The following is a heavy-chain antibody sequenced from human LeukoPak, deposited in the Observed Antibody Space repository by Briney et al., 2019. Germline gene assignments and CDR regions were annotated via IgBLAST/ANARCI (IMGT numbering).Heavy chain of an antibody. CDR1: GGSISNYY. CDR3: AREKAPYTFDY. V-gene: IGHV4-59*01. J-gene: IGHJ4*02. Sequence: SETLSLTCTVSGGSISNYYWSWIRQPPGKGLEWIGYIYYSGSTNYNPSLKSRVTISVDTSKNQFSLKLSSVPAADTAVYYCAREKAPYTFDYWGQGTQVTVSS. CDR2: IYYSGST.